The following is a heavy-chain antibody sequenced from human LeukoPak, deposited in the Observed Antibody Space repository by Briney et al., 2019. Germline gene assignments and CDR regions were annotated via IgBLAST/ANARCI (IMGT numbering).Heavy chain of an antibody. CDR2: TYYSGST. CDR1: GGSISSGDYY. Sequence: SETLSLTCTVSGGSISSGDYYWSWIRQPPGKGLEWIGYTYYSGSTYYNPSLKSRVTISVDTSKNQFSLKLSSVTAADTAVYYCARVFYYDSSGYRWPDAFDIWGQGTMVTVSS. CDR3: ARVFYYDSSGYRWPDAFDI. V-gene: IGHV4-30-4*01. D-gene: IGHD3-22*01. J-gene: IGHJ3*02.